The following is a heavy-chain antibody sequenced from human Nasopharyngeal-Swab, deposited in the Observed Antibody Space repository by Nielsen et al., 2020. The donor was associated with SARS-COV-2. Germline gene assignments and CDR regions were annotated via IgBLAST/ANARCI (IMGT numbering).Heavy chain of an antibody. CDR1: GFTFSSYA. D-gene: IGHD3-22*01. J-gene: IGHJ4*02. Sequence: GESLKISCAASGFTFSSYAMSWVRQAPGKGLEWVSAISGSGGSTYYADSVKGRFTISRDNSKSTLYLQMNSLRAEDTAVYYCAKGFDYYDSSGHPFRFDYWGQGTLVTVSS. V-gene: IGHV3-23*01. CDR2: ISGSGGST. CDR3: AKGFDYYDSSGHPFRFDY.